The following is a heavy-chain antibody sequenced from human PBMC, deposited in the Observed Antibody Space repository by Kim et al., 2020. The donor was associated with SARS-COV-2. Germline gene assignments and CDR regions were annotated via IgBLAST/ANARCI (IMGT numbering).Heavy chain of an antibody. D-gene: IGHD3-22*01. CDR3: AKDLYDCSGYYRTFDY. V-gene: IGHV3-23*01. Sequence: SGNGRCTIPRDNSKNPLYLQMTSLRAEDSAVYYCAKDLYDCSGYYRTFDYWGQGTLVTVSS. J-gene: IGHJ4*02.